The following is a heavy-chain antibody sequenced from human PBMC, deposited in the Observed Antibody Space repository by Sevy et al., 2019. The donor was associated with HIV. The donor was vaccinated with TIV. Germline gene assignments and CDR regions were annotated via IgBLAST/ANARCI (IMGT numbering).Heavy chain of an antibody. D-gene: IGHD4-17*01. CDR2: IYHTGNT. J-gene: IGHJ4*02. CDR1: GGSISSGGYS. Sequence: SETLSLTCAVSGGSISSGGYSWSWIRQPPGKGLEWIGYIYHTGNTYYNPSLKSRVTISVDRSKNQFSLKLSSVTAADTAVYYYARAAARVTTVTHFDYWGQGTLVTVSS. CDR3: ARAAARVTTVTHFDY. V-gene: IGHV4-30-2*01.